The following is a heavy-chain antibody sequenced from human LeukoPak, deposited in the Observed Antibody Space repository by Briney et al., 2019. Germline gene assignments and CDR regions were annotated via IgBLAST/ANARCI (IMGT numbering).Heavy chain of an antibody. CDR2: ISGSGGTT. CDR1: GFTFSTYA. Sequence: GGSLRLSCAVSGFTFSTYAMSWVRQAPGKGLEWVSAISGSGGTTYYADSVKGRFTISRDNSKNTLYLQVNSLRAEDTAVYYCTDGKPGSTVVSFFDYWGQGTLVTVSS. J-gene: IGHJ4*02. V-gene: IGHV3-23*01. D-gene: IGHD1-14*01. CDR3: TDGKPGSTVVSFFDY.